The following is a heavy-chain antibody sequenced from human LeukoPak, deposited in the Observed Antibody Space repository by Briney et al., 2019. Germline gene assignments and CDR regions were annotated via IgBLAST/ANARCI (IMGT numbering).Heavy chain of an antibody. J-gene: IGHJ4*02. CDR1: GGSISSGGYS. CDR2: IYYSGST. V-gene: IGHV4-30-2*01. Sequence: SETVSLTCAVSGGSISSGGYSWSWIRQPPGKGLEWIGYIYYSGSTYYNPSLKSRVTISVDRSKNQFSLKLSSVTAADTAVYYCARASRGGYRFDYWGQGTLVTVSS. CDR3: ARASRGGYRFDY. D-gene: IGHD5-12*01.